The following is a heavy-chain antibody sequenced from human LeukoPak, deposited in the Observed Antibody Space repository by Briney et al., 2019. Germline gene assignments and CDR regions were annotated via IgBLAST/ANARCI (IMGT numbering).Heavy chain of an antibody. Sequence: GGSLKLSCAASGFTLRGSTVHWVRQPSGKGVEWVGRIKSKTNKYATAYAASVKGRFTISRDDSKNTAYLQMNSLKTEDTAVYYCTRGGDSDYWGQGTLVTVSS. J-gene: IGHJ4*02. V-gene: IGHV3-73*01. CDR2: IKSKTNKYAT. D-gene: IGHD2-21*02. CDR3: TRGGDSDY. CDR1: GFTLRGST.